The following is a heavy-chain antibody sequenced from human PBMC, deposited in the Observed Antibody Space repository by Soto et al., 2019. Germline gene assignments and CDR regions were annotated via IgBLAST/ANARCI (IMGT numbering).Heavy chain of an antibody. CDR2: IIPLLGMT. D-gene: IGHD2-15*01. V-gene: IGHV1-69*04. CDR1: GDTFITHT. Sequence: QVQLLQSGSLLKRPGSSVKISCQASGDTFITHTLTWVRQAPGQGPEWVGRIIPLLGMTDYAQRFQGRVTLTADKSTTAAYMVFGSLTSEDTAIYYCARDQYCSVSTCFGDPDVCGTGTALTVSS. CDR3: ARDQYCSVSTCFGDPDV. J-gene: IGHJ6*03.